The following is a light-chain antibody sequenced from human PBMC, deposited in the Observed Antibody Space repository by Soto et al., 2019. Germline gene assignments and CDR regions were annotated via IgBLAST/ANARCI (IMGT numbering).Light chain of an antibody. CDR1: QSISTY. J-gene: IGKJ3*01. Sequence: DIQMTQSPSSLSASVGDRVTITCRASQSISTYLHWYQEKPGRPPKLLIYAASSLQSGVPSRFTGRGSGTDFTLTISSLQPEDFATYYCQQSHGPLHSFGPGTKVEIK. CDR2: AAS. V-gene: IGKV1-39*01. CDR3: QQSHGPLHS.